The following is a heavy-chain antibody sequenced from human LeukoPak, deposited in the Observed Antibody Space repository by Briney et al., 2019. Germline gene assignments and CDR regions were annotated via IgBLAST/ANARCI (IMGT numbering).Heavy chain of an antibody. CDR3: ARERSGSEIFARSFDI. J-gene: IGHJ3*02. D-gene: IGHD3-3*01. Sequence: SETLSLTCTVSGGSISSSNWWSWVRQPPGKGLEWIGEIFYSGSTNYNPSLKSRIIISVDKSKNQFPLKLSSVTAADTAVYYCARERSGSEIFARSFDIWGQGTMVTVSS. CDR1: GGSISSSNW. CDR2: IFYSGST. V-gene: IGHV4-4*02.